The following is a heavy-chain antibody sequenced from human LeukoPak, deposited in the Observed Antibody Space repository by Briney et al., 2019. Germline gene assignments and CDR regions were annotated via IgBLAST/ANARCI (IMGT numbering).Heavy chain of an antibody. CDR3: ARLERWPNALDI. J-gene: IGHJ3*02. V-gene: IGHV3-11*01. D-gene: IGHD5-24*01. Sequence: GGSLRLSCAASGFTFSDYYMNWIRQAPGKGPEWVSYIDSSGTIYYADSVKGRFTISRDNAKNSLYLQMSRLRAEDSAVYYCARLERWPNALDIWGQRTMVTVSS. CDR2: IDSSGTI. CDR1: GFTFSDYY.